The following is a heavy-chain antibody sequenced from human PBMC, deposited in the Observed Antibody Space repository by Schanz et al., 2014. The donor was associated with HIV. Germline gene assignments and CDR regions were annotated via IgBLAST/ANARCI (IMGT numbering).Heavy chain of an antibody. CDR2: ISYDGRNK. CDR1: GLSFDTFG. D-gene: IGHD3-22*01. J-gene: IGHJ6*02. CDR3: AKDRNYYDSRYRGKGNYYYYYGMDV. Sequence: QVQLVESGGGVVQPGRSLRLSCAGSGLSFDTFGIHWVRQAPGKGLEWLAVISYDGRNKKFANSVKGRFTISRDNSKNTLYLQMKSLRPEDRAVYYCAKDRNYYDSRYRGKGNYYYYYGMDVWGQGTAVTVSS. V-gene: IGHV3-30*18.